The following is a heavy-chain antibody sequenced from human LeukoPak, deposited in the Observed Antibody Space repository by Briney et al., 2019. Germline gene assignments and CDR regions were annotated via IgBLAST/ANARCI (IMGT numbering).Heavy chain of an antibody. CDR3: ARLGYCSSTSCYNSDY. D-gene: IGHD2-2*01. V-gene: IGHV4-39*01. CDR2: IYYSGST. J-gene: IGHJ4*02. Sequence: SETLSLTCSVSGGSISSSSYYWGWIRQPPGKGLEWIGSIYYSGSTYYSPSLKSRLTISVDTSKNQFSLKLSSVTAADTAVYYCARLGYCSSTSCYNSDYWGQGTLVTVSS. CDR1: GGSISSSSYY.